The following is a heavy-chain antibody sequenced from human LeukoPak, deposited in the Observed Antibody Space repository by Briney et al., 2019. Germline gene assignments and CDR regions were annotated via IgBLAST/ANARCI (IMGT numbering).Heavy chain of an antibody. CDR3: ARPSPNWNYKDAFDI. Sequence: SETLSLTCTVSGRSISSSSYYWGWIRQPPGKVLEWIGSIYYSGSTYYNPSLKSRVTISVDTSKNQFSLKLSSVTAADTAVYYCARPSPNWNYKDAFDIWGKGTMVTVSS. CDR1: GRSISSSSYY. D-gene: IGHD1-7*01. J-gene: IGHJ3*02. CDR2: IYYSGST. V-gene: IGHV4-39*07.